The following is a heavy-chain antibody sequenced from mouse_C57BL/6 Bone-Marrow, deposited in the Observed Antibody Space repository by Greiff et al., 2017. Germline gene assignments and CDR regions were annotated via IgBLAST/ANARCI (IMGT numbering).Heavy chain of an antibody. CDR1: GFTFSSYA. CDR2: ISDGGSYT. Sequence: EVQLVESGGGLVKPGGSLKLSCAASGFTFSSYAMSWVRQTPEKRLEWVATISDGGSYTYYPDNVKGRFTISRANAKNNLYLQMSHLKSEDTAMYYWARDRDYGSSLDYWGQGTTLTVSS. D-gene: IGHD1-1*01. CDR3: ARDRDYGSSLDY. V-gene: IGHV5-4*01. J-gene: IGHJ2*01.